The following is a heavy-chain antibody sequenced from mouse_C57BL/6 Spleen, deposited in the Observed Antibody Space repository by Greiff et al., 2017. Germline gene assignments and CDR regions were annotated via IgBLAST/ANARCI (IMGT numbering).Heavy chain of an antibody. D-gene: IGHD1-1*01. CDR1: GYAFSSYW. CDR2: IYPGDGDT. CDR3: AREATVVARYFDV. Sequence: LMESGASVKISCKASGYAFSSYWMNWVKQRPGKGLEWIGQIYPGDGDTNYNGKFKGKATLTADKSSSTAYMQLSSLTSEDSAVYFCAREATVVARYFDVWGTGTTVTVSS. J-gene: IGHJ1*03. V-gene: IGHV1-80*01.